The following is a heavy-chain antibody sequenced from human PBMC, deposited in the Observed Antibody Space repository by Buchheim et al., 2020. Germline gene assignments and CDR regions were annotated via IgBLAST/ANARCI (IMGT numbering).Heavy chain of an antibody. CDR3: AREKRIAAAGQKYYYYGMDV. Sequence: QVQLVESGGGVVQPGRSLRLSCAASGFTFSSYGMHWVRQAPGKGLEWVAVIWYDGSNKYYADSVKGRFTISRDNSKNTLYLQMNSLRAEDTAVYYCAREKRIAAAGQKYYYYGMDVWGKGTT. J-gene: IGHJ6*04. D-gene: IGHD6-13*01. CDR1: GFTFSSYG. CDR2: IWYDGSNK. V-gene: IGHV3-33*01.